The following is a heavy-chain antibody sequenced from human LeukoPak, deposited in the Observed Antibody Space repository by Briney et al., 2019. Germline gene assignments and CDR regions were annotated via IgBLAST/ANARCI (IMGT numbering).Heavy chain of an antibody. CDR3: ARVGYFGSGSYCPY. J-gene: IGHJ4*02. CDR1: GYTFTDYY. V-gene: IGHV1-2*02. Sequence: GASVKVSCKASGYTFTDYYIHWVRQAPGQGLEWMGWINPSNGGTNFAQEFQGRVTMTRDTSISTAYMELSRLTFDDTAVYYCARVGYFGSGSYCPYWGQGTLVTVSS. CDR2: INPSNGGT. D-gene: IGHD3-10*01.